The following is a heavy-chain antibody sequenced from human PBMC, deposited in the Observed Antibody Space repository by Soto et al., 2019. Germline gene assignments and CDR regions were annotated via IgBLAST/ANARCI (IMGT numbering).Heavy chain of an antibody. CDR1: GFTFSSYG. CDR2: IWYDGSNK. V-gene: IGHV3-33*01. CDR3: PRGEGAFAI. D-gene: IGHD1-26*01. J-gene: IGHJ3*02. Sequence: GGSLRLSCAASGFTFSSYGMHWVRQAPGKGLEWVAVIWYDGSNKYYADSVKGRFTISRDNSKNTLYLQMNSLRAEDTAVYYCPRGEGAFAIWVQGTMVTVSS.